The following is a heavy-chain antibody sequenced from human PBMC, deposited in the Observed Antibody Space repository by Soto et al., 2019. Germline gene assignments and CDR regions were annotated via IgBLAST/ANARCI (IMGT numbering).Heavy chain of an antibody. CDR1: GFTFNNFA. CDR2: VNNGGDST. V-gene: IGHV3-23*01. J-gene: IGHJ6*04. D-gene: IGHD5-12*01. Sequence: EVQLLESGGGLVQPGGSLRLSCAASGFTFNNFAMNWVRQAPGKGLEWVSAVNNGGDSTYYADSVQGRFTISRDNYENTLYLQMNSLRADDTAVYYCAKASGRVATIGFSDVWGKGTTVTVSS. CDR3: AKASGRVATIGFSDV.